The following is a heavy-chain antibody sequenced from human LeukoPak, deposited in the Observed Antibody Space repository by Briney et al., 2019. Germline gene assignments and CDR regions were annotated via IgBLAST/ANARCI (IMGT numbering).Heavy chain of an antibody. Sequence: SETLSLTCTVSGYSISNDYWGWIRQPPGKGLEWIGEINHSGSTNYNPSLKSRVTISVDTSKNQFSLKLSSVTAADTAVYYCARAKRSSRNNCSGGSCYSRYFDYWGQGTLVTVSS. J-gene: IGHJ4*02. V-gene: IGHV4-34*01. CDR1: GYSISNDY. D-gene: IGHD2-15*01. CDR3: ARAKRSSRNNCSGGSCYSRYFDY. CDR2: INHSGST.